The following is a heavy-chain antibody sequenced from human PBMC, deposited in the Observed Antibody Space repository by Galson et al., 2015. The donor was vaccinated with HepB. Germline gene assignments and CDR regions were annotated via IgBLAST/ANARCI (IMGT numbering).Heavy chain of an antibody. CDR1: GGTFSSNA. CDR3: AREGFGELPGFDP. D-gene: IGHD3-10*01. Sequence: SVKVSCKASGGTFSSNAINWVRQAPGQGLEWMGRIIPMLGIANYAQKFQGRVTITADKYTSTAYMELSSLRSEDTALYYCAREGFGELPGFDPWGQGTLVTVSS. J-gene: IGHJ5*02. V-gene: IGHV1-69*04. CDR2: IIPMLGIA.